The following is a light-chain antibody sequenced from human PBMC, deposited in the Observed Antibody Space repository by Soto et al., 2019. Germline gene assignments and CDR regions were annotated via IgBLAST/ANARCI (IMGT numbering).Light chain of an antibody. CDR3: QQYKSYSAT. CDR2: DAS. V-gene: IGKV1-5*01. J-gene: IGKJ1*01. CDR1: QSFSTW. Sequence: DIRRTQSPSTLSAAVGDRVTITCRASQSFSTWLAWYQQKPGKAPKLLIYDASSLQSGVPSRFSGSGSGTEFTLTIGSLQPDDSATYYCQQYKSYSATFGQGTKVAIK.